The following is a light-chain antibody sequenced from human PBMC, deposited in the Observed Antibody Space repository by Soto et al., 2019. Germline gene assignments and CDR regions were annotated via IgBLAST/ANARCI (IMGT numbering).Light chain of an antibody. CDR1: QDINRY. J-gene: IGKJ4*01. CDR2: AAS. V-gene: IGKV1D-16*01. Sequence: QMTQSPSSLSASVGDRVTITCRASQDINRYLAWYQQKPGNAPKSLIYAASSLQTGVPSRFSGSESGTDFTLTISNLQPEDSATYYCQQYNIYPLTFGGGTKVEIK. CDR3: QQYNIYPLT.